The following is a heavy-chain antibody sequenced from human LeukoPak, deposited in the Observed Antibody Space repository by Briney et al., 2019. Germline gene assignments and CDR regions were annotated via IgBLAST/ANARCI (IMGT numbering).Heavy chain of an antibody. CDR1: GFTFSSYS. Sequence: GGSLGLSCAASGFTFSSYSMNWVRQAPGKGLEWVSVIYSGGSTYYADSVKGRFTNSRDNSQNTLYLQMNSLRAEDTAVYYCAREGRPPYCGGDCYSLGYWGQGTLVTVSS. CDR2: IYSGGST. J-gene: IGHJ4*02. D-gene: IGHD2-21*02. CDR3: AREGRPPYCGGDCYSLGY. V-gene: IGHV3-66*01.